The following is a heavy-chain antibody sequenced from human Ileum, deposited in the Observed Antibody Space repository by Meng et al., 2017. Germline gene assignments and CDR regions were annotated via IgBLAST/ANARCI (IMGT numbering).Heavy chain of an antibody. Sequence: QVQLQESGPGLVRPSETLSLICTVSGGSVSRAGYQWGWIRQPPGKGLEWIGYASTNHNPSLKSRVTISLDTSRNQFSLSLSSVTAADTAVYYCARDHMGSLDYWGQGILVTVSS. CDR2: AST. V-gene: IGHV4-61*08. CDR3: ARDHMGSLDY. D-gene: IGHD1-26*01. J-gene: IGHJ4*02. CDR1: GGSVSRAGYQ.